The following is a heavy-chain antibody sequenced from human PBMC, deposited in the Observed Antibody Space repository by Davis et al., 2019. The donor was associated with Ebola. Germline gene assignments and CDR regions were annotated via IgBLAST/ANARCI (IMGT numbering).Heavy chain of an antibody. CDR1: GYTFTSYG. CDR2: ISAYNGNT. J-gene: IGHJ3*02. Sequence: ASVKVSCKASGYTFTSYGIIWVRQAPGQGLEWMGWISAYNGNTKYAQKLQGRVTMTTDTSTNTAYMELSSLRSEDTAVYYCARDRGHIVVVIAIGSDAFDIWGQGTMVTVSS. CDR3: ARDRGHIVVVIAIGSDAFDI. V-gene: IGHV1-18*01. D-gene: IGHD2-21*01.